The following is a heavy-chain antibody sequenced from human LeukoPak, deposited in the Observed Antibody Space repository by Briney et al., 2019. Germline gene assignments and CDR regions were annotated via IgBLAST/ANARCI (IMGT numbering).Heavy chain of an antibody. CDR3: ARDSGNNWDANYFDA. Sequence: GGSLSLSCAASGFRFDDHAMSWVRQAPGKGLEWVAGIKWNAGTTGYRGSVKGRFTISRDNAKNSLYLQMNRLRAEDTALYYCARDSGNNWDANYFDAWGQGTLVTVSS. D-gene: IGHD1-1*01. V-gene: IGHV3-20*04. CDR2: IKWNAGTT. CDR1: GFRFDDHA. J-gene: IGHJ5*02.